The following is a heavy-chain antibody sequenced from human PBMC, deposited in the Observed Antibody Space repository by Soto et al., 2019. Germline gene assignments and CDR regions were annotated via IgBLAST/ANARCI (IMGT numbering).Heavy chain of an antibody. D-gene: IGHD6-19*01. V-gene: IGHV3-23*01. CDR1: EFTVSSYA. CDR3: ARGRWDRSGWYFDY. J-gene: IGHJ4*02. CDR2: ISSTDGDT. Sequence: EVQVLESGGGLVQPGGSLRLSCAASEFTVSSYAMTWVHQAPGKGLEWVSIISSTDGDTYYADSVKGRFTISRDNSRNTLFVQMNSLRAEDTALYYCARGRWDRSGWYFDYWGQGTLVTVSS.